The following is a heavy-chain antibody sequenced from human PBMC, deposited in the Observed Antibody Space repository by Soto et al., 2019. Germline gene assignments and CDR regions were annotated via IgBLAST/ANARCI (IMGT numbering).Heavy chain of an antibody. CDR3: ARDRRLGCSVGSCLQFDY. J-gene: IGHJ4*02. Sequence: QVQLVESGGGVVQPGRSLRLSCAASGFTFSSYGMHWVRQAPGKGLEWVAVIWYDGSNKHYADSVKGRFTISRDNSKNALYLQMNSLRAEDTAVYYCARDRRLGCSVGSCLQFDYWGQGTLVTVSS. CDR2: IWYDGSNK. CDR1: GFTFSSYG. D-gene: IGHD2-15*01. V-gene: IGHV3-33*01.